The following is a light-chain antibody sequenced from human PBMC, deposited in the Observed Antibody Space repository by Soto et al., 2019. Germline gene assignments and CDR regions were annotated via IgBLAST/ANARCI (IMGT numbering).Light chain of an antibody. CDR1: QSVTSSY. J-gene: IGKJ2*01. V-gene: IGKV3-20*01. CDR3: QQYGSYVFT. Sequence: VVLTQSPGTLSLSPGERATLSCRASQSVTSSYLAWFQQKPGQPPRLLIYGASRRANGTPDRISGSGSGTHFTLTISRVEPEDFAVYFCQQYGSYVFTFGQGTKLDIK. CDR2: GAS.